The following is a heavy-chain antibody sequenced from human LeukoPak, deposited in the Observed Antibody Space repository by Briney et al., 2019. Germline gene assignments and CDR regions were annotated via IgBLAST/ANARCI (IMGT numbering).Heavy chain of an antibody. J-gene: IGHJ4*02. CDR2: IKQDGSEK. CDR3: ARHGARGGFWSGYYPFDY. CDR1: GFTFSSYA. D-gene: IGHD3-3*01. Sequence: GGSLRLSCAASGFTFSSYAMHWVRQAPGKGLEWVANIKQDGSEKNYVDSVKGRFTISRDNAKNSLYLQMNSLRAEDTAVYYCARHGARGGFWSGYYPFDYWGQGTLVTVSS. V-gene: IGHV3-7*01.